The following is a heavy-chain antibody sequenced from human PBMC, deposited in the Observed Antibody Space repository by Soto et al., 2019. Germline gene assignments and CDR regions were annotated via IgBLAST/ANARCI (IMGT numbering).Heavy chain of an antibody. CDR2: IYYTGST. Sequence: SETLSLTCTVSSGSISTYYWSWIRQPPGKGLEWIGYIYYTGSTNYNPSLKTRVAISMDTSKNQFSLNLSSVTAADTAVYYCARVISSPDYWGQGTLVTVSS. V-gene: IGHV4-59*01. J-gene: IGHJ4*02. D-gene: IGHD3-22*01. CDR1: SGSISTYY. CDR3: ARVISSPDY.